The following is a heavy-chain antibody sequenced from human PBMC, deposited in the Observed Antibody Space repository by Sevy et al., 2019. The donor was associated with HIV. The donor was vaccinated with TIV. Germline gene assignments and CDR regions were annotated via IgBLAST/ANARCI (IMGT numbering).Heavy chain of an antibody. Sequence: GGSLRLSCAASGFTFTDYWMSWVRQTPGKGLEWVATIKQDESEKYYVDSVKGRSAISRDNGKNSVSLQMNGLRVEDTALYYCAREVGGYNWRPYYFDSWGQGTLVTVSS. CDR1: GFTFTDYW. D-gene: IGHD5-12*01. CDR2: IKQDESEK. CDR3: AREVGGYNWRPYYFDS. J-gene: IGHJ4*02. V-gene: IGHV3-7*01.